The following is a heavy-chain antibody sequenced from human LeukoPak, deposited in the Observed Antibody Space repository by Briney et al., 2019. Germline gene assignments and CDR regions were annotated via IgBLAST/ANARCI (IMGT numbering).Heavy chain of an antibody. D-gene: IGHD4-17*01. J-gene: IGHJ3*01. CDR1: VFTFSIYS. Sequence: GGSVRLSCGACVFTFSIYSMNWVRQAPGKGLEWVTYISSSSSTIYYADSVEGRFTISRDYANNSLFLQMYSLRDEDTAVYYCARTSDDGDYFFHGAFDFWGQGTMVTVSS. CDR2: ISSSSSTI. CDR3: ARTSDDGDYFFHGAFDF. V-gene: IGHV3-48*02.